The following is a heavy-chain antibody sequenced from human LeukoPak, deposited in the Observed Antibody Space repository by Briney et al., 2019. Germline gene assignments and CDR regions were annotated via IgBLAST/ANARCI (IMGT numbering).Heavy chain of an antibody. D-gene: IGHD1-7*01. CDR2: VSSTSSYI. CDR3: ARDAGITGTTEFDY. J-gene: IGHJ4*02. CDR1: GFTFNTYS. V-gene: IGHV3-21*01. Sequence: GGSLRLSCTASGFTFNTYSMDWVRQAPGKGLEWVSSVSSTSSYIYYADSVKGRFTISRDNAKNSLYLQMNSLRAEDTAVYYCARDAGITGTTEFDYWGQGTLVTVSS.